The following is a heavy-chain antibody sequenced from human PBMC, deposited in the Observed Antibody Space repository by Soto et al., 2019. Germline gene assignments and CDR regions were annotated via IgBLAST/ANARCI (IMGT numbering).Heavy chain of an antibody. J-gene: IGHJ4*02. CDR3: ARDLGYYDSSGYFDY. Sequence: PRLSCAASGFTFSDSYMSWIRQAPGKGLEWVSYISSSDSIIYYSDSVKGRFIISGDNAKNSLYLQMNSLRAEDTAVYYCARDLGYYDSSGYFDYWGQGTLVTVSS. V-gene: IGHV3-11*01. CDR1: GFTFSDSY. CDR2: ISSSDSII. D-gene: IGHD3-22*01.